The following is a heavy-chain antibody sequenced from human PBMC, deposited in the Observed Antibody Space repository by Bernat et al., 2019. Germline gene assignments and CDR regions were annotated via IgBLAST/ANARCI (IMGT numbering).Heavy chain of an antibody. CDR1: GGSISSYY. Sequence: QVQLQESGPGLVKPSETLSLTCTVSGGSISSYYWSWIRQPPGKGLEWIGYIYYSGSTYYNPSLKSRVTISVDTSKNHFSLRLNSVTAADTAVYYCAGIYGGADYWGQGTLVTVSS. CDR3: AGIYGGADY. V-gene: IGHV4-59*04. CDR2: IYYSGST. J-gene: IGHJ4*02. D-gene: IGHD4-23*01.